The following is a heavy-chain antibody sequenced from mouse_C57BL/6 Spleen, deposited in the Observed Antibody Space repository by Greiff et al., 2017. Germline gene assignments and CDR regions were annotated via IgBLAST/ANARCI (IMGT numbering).Heavy chain of an antibody. CDR2: IDPSDSET. CDR3: ARDYFRMDY. CDR1: GYTFTSYW. J-gene: IGHJ4*01. V-gene: IGHV1-52*01. D-gene: IGHD1-1*01. Sequence: VQLQQPGPELVRPGSSVQLSCKASGYTFTSYWMHWVKQRPIQGLEWIGNIDPSDSETHYNQKFKDKATLTVDKSSSTAYMQLSSLTSEDSAVXYCARDYFRMDYWGQGTSVTVSS.